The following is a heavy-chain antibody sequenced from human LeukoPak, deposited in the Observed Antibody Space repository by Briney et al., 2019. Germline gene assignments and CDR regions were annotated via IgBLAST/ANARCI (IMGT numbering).Heavy chain of an antibody. Sequence: GGSLRLSCAASGFTVSNAWISWVRQAPGKGLEWVGRIKSKIHGGTTDYAAPVKGRFSISRDDSKNTLYLQMNSLKTEDTAVYYCAPEDGWLDPWGQGTLVTVSS. J-gene: IGHJ5*02. V-gene: IGHV3-15*01. CDR1: GFTVSNAW. CDR3: APEDGWLDP. CDR2: IKSKIHGGTT.